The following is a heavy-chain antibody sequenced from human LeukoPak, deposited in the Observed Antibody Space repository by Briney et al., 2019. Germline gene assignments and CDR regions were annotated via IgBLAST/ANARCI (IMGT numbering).Heavy chain of an antibody. Sequence: ASVKVSCKGSGYTFTAYFIQWVRQAPGQGLEWMGWINGNNGDRKYAQSFQGRVTMARDTSTSTAYMELSSLRSDDTAVYYCARELSYGATWTWGQGTLVTVSS. J-gene: IGHJ4*02. CDR3: ARELSYGATWT. D-gene: IGHD4/OR15-4a*01. CDR1: GYTFTAYF. CDR2: INGNNGDR. V-gene: IGHV1-2*02.